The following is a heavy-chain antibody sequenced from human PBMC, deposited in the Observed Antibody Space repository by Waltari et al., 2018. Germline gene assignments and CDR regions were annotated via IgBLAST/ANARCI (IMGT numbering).Heavy chain of an antibody. CDR2: INTDGSST. CDR1: GFPFSSYW. J-gene: IGHJ6*03. CDR3: LAPNYYYYYMDV. V-gene: IGHV3-74*01. Sequence: EVQLVESGGGLVQPGGSLRLSCAASGFPFSSYWMHWVRQAPGKGLVWVSRINTDGSSTSYADSVKGRFTISRDNAKNTLYLQMNSLRAEDTAVYYCLAPNYYYYYMDVWGKGTTVTVSS.